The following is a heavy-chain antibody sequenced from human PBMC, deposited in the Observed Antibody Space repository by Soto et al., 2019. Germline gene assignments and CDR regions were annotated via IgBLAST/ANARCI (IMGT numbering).Heavy chain of an antibody. D-gene: IGHD6-13*01. CDR1: GYTFTSYY. J-gene: IGHJ6*02. CDR2: INPSGGST. V-gene: IGHV1-46*01. CDR3: ATDGAAGSVVGV. Sequence: ASVKVSCKASGYTFTSYYMHWVRQAPGQGLEWMGIINPSGGSTSYAQKFQGRVTMTRDTSTSTVYMELSSLRTDDTAVHYCATDGAAGSVVGVWGQGTTVTVSS.